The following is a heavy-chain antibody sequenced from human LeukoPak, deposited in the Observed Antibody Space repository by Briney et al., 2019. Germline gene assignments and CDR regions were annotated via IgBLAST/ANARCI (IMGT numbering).Heavy chain of an antibody. CDR1: GFTFSSYA. CDR3: ASAWFGELSIDY. J-gene: IGHJ4*02. CDR2: ISYDGSNK. Sequence: PGGSLRLSCAASGFTFSSYAMHWVRQAPGKGLEWVAVISYDGSNKYYADSVKGRFTISRDNSKNTLYLQMNSLRAEDTAVYYCASAWFGELSIDYWGQGTLVTVSS. V-gene: IGHV3-30-3*01. D-gene: IGHD3-10*01.